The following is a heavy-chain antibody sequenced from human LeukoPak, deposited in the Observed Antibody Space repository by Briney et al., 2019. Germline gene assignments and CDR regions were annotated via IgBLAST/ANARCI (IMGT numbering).Heavy chain of an antibody. Sequence: GGSLRLSCAASGFTFSSYAMSWVHQAPGKGLEWVSAISGSGGSTYYADSVKGRFTISRDNSKNTLYLQMNNLRAEDTAVYYCAKDALPGIAVGYYYYYYYMDVWGKGTTVTVSS. CDR2: ISGSGGST. J-gene: IGHJ6*03. V-gene: IGHV3-23*01. CDR3: AKDALPGIAVGYYYYYYYMDV. D-gene: IGHD6-19*01. CDR1: GFTFSSYA.